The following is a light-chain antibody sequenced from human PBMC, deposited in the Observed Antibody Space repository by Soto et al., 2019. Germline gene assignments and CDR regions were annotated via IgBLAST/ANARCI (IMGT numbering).Light chain of an antibody. CDR2: EVV. V-gene: IGLV2-8*01. CDR3: SSFLRSFTHL. Sequence: QSVLTQPPSASGSPGQLVTISCTGTKNDIGVYDFVSWYQHHPGKAPRLIIYEVVQRPSGVPDRFSGSKSGNTASPTVSGLQASYESDYYCSSFLRSFTHLFGTGISAAVL. CDR1: KNDIGVYDF. J-gene: IGLJ1*01.